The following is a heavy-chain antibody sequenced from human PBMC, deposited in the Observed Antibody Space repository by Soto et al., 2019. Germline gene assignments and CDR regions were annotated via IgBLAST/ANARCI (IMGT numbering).Heavy chain of an antibody. D-gene: IGHD6-13*01. Sequence: QVQLVESGGGVVQPGRSLRLSCAASGLTFSSYGMHWVRQAPGKGLEWVAVIWYDGSNKYYADSVKGRFTISRDNSKNTLYLQMNSLRAEDTAVYYCAREVSPGIAAAGFIGYFDYWGQGTLVTVSS. CDR3: AREVSPGIAAAGFIGYFDY. CDR1: GLTFSSYG. CDR2: IWYDGSNK. J-gene: IGHJ4*02. V-gene: IGHV3-33*01.